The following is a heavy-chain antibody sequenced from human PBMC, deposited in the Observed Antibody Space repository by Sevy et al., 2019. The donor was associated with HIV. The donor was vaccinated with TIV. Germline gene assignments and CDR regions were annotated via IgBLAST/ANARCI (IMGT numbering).Heavy chain of an antibody. V-gene: IGHV5-51*01. J-gene: IGHJ6*02. CDR3: ARVGFITIFGVVIPSYGMDV. CDR1: GYSFTSYW. D-gene: IGHD3-3*01. Sequence: GESLKISCKGSGYSFTSYWIGWVRQMPGKGLEWMGIIYPGDSDTRYSPSFQGQVTISADKSISTAYLQWSSLKASETAMYYCARVGFITIFGVVIPSYGMDVWGQGTTVTVSS. CDR2: IYPGDSDT.